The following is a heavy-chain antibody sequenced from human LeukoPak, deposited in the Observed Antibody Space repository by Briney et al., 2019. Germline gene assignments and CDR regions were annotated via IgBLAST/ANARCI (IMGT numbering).Heavy chain of an antibody. CDR1: GSRFSDHA. V-gene: IGHV3-30-3*01. Sequence: PGRSLRLSCAASGSRFSDHAMHWVRQAPGKGLEWVAVISYDGSNKYYADSVKGRFTISRDNSKNTLYLQMNSLRTEDTAVYYCARQQWLLLIWMGSFDCWGQGALVTVSS. CDR2: ISYDGSNK. D-gene: IGHD6-19*01. CDR3: ARQQWLLLIWMGSFDC. J-gene: IGHJ4*02.